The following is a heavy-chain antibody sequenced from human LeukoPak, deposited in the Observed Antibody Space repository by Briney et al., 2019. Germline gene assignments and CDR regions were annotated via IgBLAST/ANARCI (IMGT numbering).Heavy chain of an antibody. CDR2: IKQDGSEK. CDR1: GFTFSSYW. D-gene: IGHD2-15*01. V-gene: IGHV3-7*01. J-gene: IGHJ4*02. Sequence: GGSLRLSCAASGFTFSSYWMSWVRQAPGKGLEWVANIKQDGSEKYYVDSVKGRFTISRDNAKNSLYLQKNSLRAEDTAVYYCARTIDSHYFDYWGQGTLVTVSS. CDR3: ARTIDSHYFDY.